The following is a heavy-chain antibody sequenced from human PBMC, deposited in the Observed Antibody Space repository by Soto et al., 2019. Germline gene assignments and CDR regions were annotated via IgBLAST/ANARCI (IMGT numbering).Heavy chain of an antibody. CDR1: GGSLSSYY. Sequence: QVHLQQWGAGLLRPSETLSLTCAVYGGSLSSYYWNWIRQSPGKGLEWIAEVHHSGSTNYNPSLKGRIPLSMAPPKGPFALNRSFVTAADTAGYYWGGGGDWFAPWGQGALVTVSS. J-gene: IGHJ5*02. CDR2: VHHSGST. D-gene: IGHD3-16*01. V-gene: IGHV4-34*02. CDR3: GGGGDWFAP.